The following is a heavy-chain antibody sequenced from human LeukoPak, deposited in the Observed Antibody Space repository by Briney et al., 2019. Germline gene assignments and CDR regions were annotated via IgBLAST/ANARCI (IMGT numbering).Heavy chain of an antibody. Sequence: GGSLRLSRAASGFTFDDYAMHWVRQAPGKGLEWVSGISWNSGSIGYADSVKGRFTISRDNAKNSLYLQMNSLRAEDTALYYCAKAPTIEKATTSYYFDYWGQGTLVTVSS. J-gene: IGHJ4*02. CDR3: AKAPTIEKATTSYYFDY. D-gene: IGHD5-24*01. CDR2: ISWNSGSI. CDR1: GFTFDDYA. V-gene: IGHV3-9*01.